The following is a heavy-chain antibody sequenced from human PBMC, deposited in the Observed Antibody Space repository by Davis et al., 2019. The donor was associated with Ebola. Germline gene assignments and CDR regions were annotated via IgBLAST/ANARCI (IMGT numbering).Heavy chain of an antibody. D-gene: IGHD1-26*01. CDR1: GYTFTSYG. CDR3: ARGGAPLSIGIDY. CDR2: INAGNGNT. J-gene: IGHJ4*02. Sequence: AASVKVSCKASGYTFTSYGMHWVRQAPGQRLEWMGWINAGNGNTKYSQKFQGRVTITRDTSARTAYMELSSLRSEDTAVYYCARGGAPLSIGIDYWGKGTLVTVSS. V-gene: IGHV1-3*01.